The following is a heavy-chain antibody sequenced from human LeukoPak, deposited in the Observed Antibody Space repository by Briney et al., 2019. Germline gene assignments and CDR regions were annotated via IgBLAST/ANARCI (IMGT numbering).Heavy chain of an antibody. CDR1: GFTFSRYW. D-gene: IGHD3-22*01. CDR3: ARAPSEVGGYYPEYFRH. J-gene: IGHJ1*01. CDR2: IKSDGKT. V-gene: IGHV3-74*01. Sequence: TGGSLRLSCEASGFTFSRYWMHWVRQAPGKGLAWVSRIKSDGKTNYADSVKGRFTISSDNAKNTVSLQMDSLRAEDTGVYYCARAPSEVGGYYPEYFRHWGQGTLVTVSS.